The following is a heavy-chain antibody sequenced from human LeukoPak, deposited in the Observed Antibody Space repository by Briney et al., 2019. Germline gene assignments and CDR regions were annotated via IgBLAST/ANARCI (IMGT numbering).Heavy chain of an antibody. CDR2: ISSRSSTI. D-gene: IGHD5-12*01. CDR1: GFPFSIYE. Sequence: GGSLRLSCAISGFPFSIYEMNWVRQAPGKGLEWVSYISSRSSTIYYADSVKGRFTISRDNAKNSLYVQMNSLRAEDTAVYYCARDVKRTYTAYDTIRTSIFVYWGQGTLVTVSS. J-gene: IGHJ4*02. V-gene: IGHV3-48*03. CDR3: ARDVKRTYTAYDTIRTSIFVY.